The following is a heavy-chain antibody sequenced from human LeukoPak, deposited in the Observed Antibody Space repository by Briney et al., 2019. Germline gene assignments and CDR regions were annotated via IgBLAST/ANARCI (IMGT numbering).Heavy chain of an antibody. J-gene: IGHJ4*02. Sequence: SGTVSLTFACCRWIFSEYYWHWMRQPPWKGLEWIGEINHSGSTNYNPSLQSRVTISVDTSKNQFSLKRSSVTAADTAVYYCARTPGGFDYWGQGTLVTVSS. V-gene: IGHV4-34*01. D-gene: IGHD3-10*01. CDR1: RWIFSEYY. CDR2: INHSGST. CDR3: ARTPGGFDY.